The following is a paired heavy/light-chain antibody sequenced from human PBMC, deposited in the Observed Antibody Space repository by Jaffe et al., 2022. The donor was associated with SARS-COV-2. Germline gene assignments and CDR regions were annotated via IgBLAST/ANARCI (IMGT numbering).Heavy chain of an antibody. J-gene: IGHJ5*02. V-gene: IGHV3-11*06. Sequence: QVQLVESGGGLVKPGGSLRLSCAASGFTFSAYYMSWIRQAPGKGLEWVSYISTSSTYTNYADSVKGRFTISRDNAKNSLYLQMNSLRVEDTAVYFCARGEQYHYDSSGFHYEGAWGQGILVTVSS. CDR3: ARGEQYHYDSSGFHYEGA. D-gene: IGHD3-22*01. CDR1: GFTFSAYY. CDR2: ISTSSTYT.
Light chain of an antibody. CDR1: QSVSSNY. CDR2: DAS. J-gene: IGKJ2*01. V-gene: IGKV3-20*01. CDR3: QQYGRSPKT. Sequence: EVVLTQSPGTLSLSPGERATLSCRASQSVSSNYLAWYQQKPGQAPRLLIYDASNRATGIPDRFSGSGSGTDFTLTISRLEPEDFAVYFCQQYGRSPKTFGQGTKLEIK.